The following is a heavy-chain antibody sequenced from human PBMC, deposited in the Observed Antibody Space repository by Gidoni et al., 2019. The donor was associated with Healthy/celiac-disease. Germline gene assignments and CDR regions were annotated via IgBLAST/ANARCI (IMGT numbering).Heavy chain of an antibody. D-gene: IGHD3-3*01. Sequence: QVQLQQWGAGLLKPSETLSLTCAVYGGSFRGYYWRWIRPPPGKGLEWIGEINHSGSTKYNPSLKSRVTISVDTSKNQFSLKLSSVTAADTAVYYCARGAPIDYYDFWSGYSHQSQPFDYWGQGTLVTVSS. CDR2: INHSGST. V-gene: IGHV4-34*01. CDR3: ARGAPIDYYDFWSGYSHQSQPFDY. J-gene: IGHJ4*02. CDR1: GGSFRGYY.